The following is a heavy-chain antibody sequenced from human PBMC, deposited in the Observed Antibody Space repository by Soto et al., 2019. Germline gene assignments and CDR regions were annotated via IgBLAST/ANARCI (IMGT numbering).Heavy chain of an antibody. Sequence: EVQLLESGGGLVQPGGSLTLSCAASGFTFSSYAMSWVRQAPGKGLAWVSAISGGGISTYYADSVRGRFTISRDNSRNTLYLQMNRLRAEDTAVYYCAKDAITMVRGANNWFDPWGQGTLVTVSS. J-gene: IGHJ5*02. CDR1: GFTFSSYA. V-gene: IGHV3-23*01. CDR2: ISGGGIST. CDR3: AKDAITMVRGANNWFDP. D-gene: IGHD3-10*01.